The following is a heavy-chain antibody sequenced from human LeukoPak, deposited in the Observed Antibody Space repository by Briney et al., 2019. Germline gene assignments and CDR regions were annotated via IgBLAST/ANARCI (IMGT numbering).Heavy chain of an antibody. V-gene: IGHV3-7*03. CDR1: GFTFSSYW. CDR3: AKDGGMVRGVPYYYYYYMDV. J-gene: IGHJ6*03. Sequence: GGSLRLSCAASGFTFSSYWMSWVRQAPGKGLEWVANIKQDGSEKYYVDSVKGRFTISRDNAKNSLYLQMNSLRAEDTALYYCAKDGGMVRGVPYYYYYYMDVWGKGTTVTISS. CDR2: IKQDGSEK. D-gene: IGHD3-10*01.